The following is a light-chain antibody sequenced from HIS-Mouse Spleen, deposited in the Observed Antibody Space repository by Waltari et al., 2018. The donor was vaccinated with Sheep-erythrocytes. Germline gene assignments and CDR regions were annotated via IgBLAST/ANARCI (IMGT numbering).Light chain of an antibody. CDR2: DVS. CDR1: SSDVGGYNY. CDR3: CSYAGSYTFVV. J-gene: IGLJ2*01. V-gene: IGLV2-11*01. Sequence: QSALTQPRSVSGSPGQSVTIPCTGTSSDVGGYNYVSWYQQHPGKAPKLMIYDVSKRPSGVPDPCSGSKSGNPASLTISGLQAEDEADYYCCSYAGSYTFVVFGGGTKLTVL.